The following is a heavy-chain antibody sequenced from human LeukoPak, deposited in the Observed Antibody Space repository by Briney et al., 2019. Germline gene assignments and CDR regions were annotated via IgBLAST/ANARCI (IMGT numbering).Heavy chain of an antibody. CDR3: AKAGRNVLLWFGEFSSSGY. CDR2: ISYDGSNK. Sequence: PGRSLRLSCAASGFTFSSYGMHWVRQAPGKGLEWVAVISYDGSNKFYADSVKGRFTISRDSSKNTLYLQMNSLRAEDTAVYYCAKAGRNVLLWFGEFSSSGYWGQGTLVTVSS. D-gene: IGHD3-10*01. CDR1: GFTFSSYG. V-gene: IGHV3-30*18. J-gene: IGHJ4*02.